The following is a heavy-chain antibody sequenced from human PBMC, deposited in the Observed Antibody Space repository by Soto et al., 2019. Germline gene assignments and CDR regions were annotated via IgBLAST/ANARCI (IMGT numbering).Heavy chain of an antibody. V-gene: IGHV3-30*18. J-gene: IGHJ4*02. D-gene: IGHD1-1*01. CDR1: GFTFSSYG. CDR3: AKDGGWNDPGAFDY. CDR2: ISYDGSNK. Sequence: QVQLVESGGGVVQPGRSLRLSCAASGFTFSSYGMHWVRQASGKGLEWVAVISYDGSNKYYADSVKGRFTISRDNSKNTLYLQMNSLRAEDTAVYYCAKDGGWNDPGAFDYWGQGTLVTVSS.